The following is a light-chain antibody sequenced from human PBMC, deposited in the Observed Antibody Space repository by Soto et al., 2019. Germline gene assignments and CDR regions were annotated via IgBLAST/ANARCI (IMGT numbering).Light chain of an antibody. CDR3: QQTKTFPFT. V-gene: IGKV1D-12*01. Sequence: DIQMTQSPSSVSASVGDRVTITCRASQGISSWLAWYQQKQGKAPDLLISAASSLQSGVPPRFSGSGSGTDFPLTISSLQPEYFATYCCQQTKTFPFTFGGGTKVEIK. CDR2: AAS. J-gene: IGKJ4*01. CDR1: QGISSW.